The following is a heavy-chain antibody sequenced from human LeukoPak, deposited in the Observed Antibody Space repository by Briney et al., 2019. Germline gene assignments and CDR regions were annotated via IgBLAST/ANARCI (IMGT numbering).Heavy chain of an antibody. CDR3: AILGGGPPVATPDF. V-gene: IGHV3-21*04. D-gene: IGHD3-16*01. CDR2: ISTRSSYI. Sequence: PGGSLRLSCAASGFTFSSYSMNWVRQAPGKGLEWVSSISTRSSYIHYADSVKGRFTISRDNAKKSLYLQMNSLRPEDTAVYYCAILGGGPPVATPDFWGQGTLVTVSS. J-gene: IGHJ4*02. CDR1: GFTFSSYS.